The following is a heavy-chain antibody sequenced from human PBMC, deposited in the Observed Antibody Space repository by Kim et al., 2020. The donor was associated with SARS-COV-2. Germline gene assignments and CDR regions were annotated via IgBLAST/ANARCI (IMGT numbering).Heavy chain of an antibody. D-gene: IGHD6-6*01. V-gene: IGHV4-59*01. J-gene: IGHJ4*02. CDR3: ASRIAARFYYFDY. Sequence: YNPSPTSRVTISLDTSKNQFSLKLSSVTAADTAVYYCASRIAARFYYFDYWGQGTLVTVSS.